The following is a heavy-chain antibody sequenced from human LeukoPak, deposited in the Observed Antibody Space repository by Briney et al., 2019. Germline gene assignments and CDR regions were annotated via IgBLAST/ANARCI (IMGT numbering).Heavy chain of an antibody. CDR1: GYSISSGYY. V-gene: IGHV4-38-2*02. J-gene: IGHJ6*03. CDR2: IYHSGST. CDR3: ARGYYYYYMDV. Sequence: PSETLSLTCTVSGYSISSGYYWGWIRQPPGKGLEWIGSIYHSGSTYYNPSLESRVTISVDTSKNQFSLKLSSVTAADTAVYYCARGYYYYYMDVWGKGTTVTISS.